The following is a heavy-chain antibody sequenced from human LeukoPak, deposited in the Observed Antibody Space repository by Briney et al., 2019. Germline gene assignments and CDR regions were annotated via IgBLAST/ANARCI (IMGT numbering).Heavy chain of an antibody. CDR3: ARQYCSGGSCYYAFDI. CDR2: IYHSGST. CDR1: GFTFSSHA. D-gene: IGHD2-15*01. V-gene: IGHV4-30-2*01. J-gene: IGHJ3*02. Sequence: LRLSCAASGFTFSSHAMSWVRQPPGKGLEWIGYIYHSGSTYYNPSLKSRVTISVDRSKNQFSLKLSSVTAADTAVYYCARQYCSGGSCYYAFDIWGQGTMVTVSS.